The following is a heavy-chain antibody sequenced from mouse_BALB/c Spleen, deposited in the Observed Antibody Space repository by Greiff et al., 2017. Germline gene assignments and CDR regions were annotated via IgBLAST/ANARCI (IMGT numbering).Heavy chain of an antibody. CDR3: ARSGGNYVAAY. D-gene: IGHD2-1*01. J-gene: IGHJ3*01. CDR2: ISSGSSTI. CDR1: GFTFSSFG. V-gene: IGHV5-17*02. Sequence: EVMLVESGGGLVQPGGSRKLSCAASGFTFSSFGMHWVRQAPEKGLEWVAYISSGSSTIYYADTVKGRFTISRDNPKNTLFLQMTSLRSEDTAMYYCARSGGNYVAAYWGQGTLVTVSA.